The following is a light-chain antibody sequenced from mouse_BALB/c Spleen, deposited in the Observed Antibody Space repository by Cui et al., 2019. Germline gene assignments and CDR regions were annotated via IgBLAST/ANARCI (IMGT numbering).Light chain of an antibody. CDR1: SSVSSSY. CDR2: SAS. V-gene: IGKV4-57-1*01. Sequence: ENVLTQSPALMSASPGEKVTMTCRASSSVSSSYLHWYQQKSGASPKLWIYSASNLASGVPARFSGSGSGTSYSLTISSVEAEDAATYYCQQYSGYPYTFGGGTKLEIK. CDR3: QQYSGYPYT. J-gene: IGKJ2*01.